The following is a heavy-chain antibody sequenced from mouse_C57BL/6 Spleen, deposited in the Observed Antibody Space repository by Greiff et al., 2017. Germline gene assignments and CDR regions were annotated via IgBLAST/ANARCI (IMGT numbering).Heavy chain of an antibody. V-gene: IGHV1-55*01. Sequence: VKLQQPGAELVKPGASVKMSCKASGYTFTSYWITWVKQRPGQGLEWIGDIYPGSGSTNYNEKFKSKATRTVDTSSSTAYMQLSSLTSEDSAVYYCARRTGSRDYWGQGTTLTVSS. D-gene: IGHD1-1*01. J-gene: IGHJ2*01. CDR2: IYPGSGST. CDR1: GYTFTSYW. CDR3: ARRTGSRDY.